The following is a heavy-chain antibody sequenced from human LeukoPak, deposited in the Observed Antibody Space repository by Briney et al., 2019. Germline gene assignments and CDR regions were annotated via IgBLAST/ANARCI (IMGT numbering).Heavy chain of an antibody. J-gene: IGHJ1*01. Sequence: AASVKVSCKASGYTFTGYYMHWVRQSPGQGLEWMGWVNPNSGGTNYAQKFQGWVTMTRDTSISTAYMELSRLRSDDTAVYYCARYPYYYDSSGYQYFQHWGQGTLVTVSS. V-gene: IGHV1-2*04. D-gene: IGHD3-22*01. CDR3: ARYPYYYDSSGYQYFQH. CDR2: VNPNSGGT. CDR1: GYTFTGYY.